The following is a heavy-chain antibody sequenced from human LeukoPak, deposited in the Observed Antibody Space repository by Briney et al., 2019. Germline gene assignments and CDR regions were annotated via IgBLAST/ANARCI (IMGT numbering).Heavy chain of an antibody. Sequence: GGSLRLSCAASGFTFSSYGRHWVRQAPGKGLEWVAFIRYGGSNKYYADSVKGRFTISRDNSKNTLYLQMNSLRAEDTAVYYCAKSSFYCSSTSCYGPDYYYYYMDVWGKGTTVTVSS. V-gene: IGHV3-30*02. J-gene: IGHJ6*03. D-gene: IGHD2-2*01. CDR2: IRYGGSNK. CDR3: AKSSFYCSSTSCYGPDYYYYYMDV. CDR1: GFTFSSYG.